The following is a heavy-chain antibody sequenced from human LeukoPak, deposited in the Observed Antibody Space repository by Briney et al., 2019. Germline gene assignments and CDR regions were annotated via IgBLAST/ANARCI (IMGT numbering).Heavy chain of an antibody. Sequence: SETLSLTCTVSGGSISSYYWSWIRQPPGKGLEWIGYIYYSGSTNYNPSLKSRVTISVDTSKNQFSLKLSSVTAADTAVYYCARRAGGAVAGYYFDYWGQGTLVTVSS. CDR3: ARRAGGAVAGYYFDY. V-gene: IGHV4-59*08. CDR1: GGSISSYY. J-gene: IGHJ4*02. D-gene: IGHD6-19*01. CDR2: IYYSGST.